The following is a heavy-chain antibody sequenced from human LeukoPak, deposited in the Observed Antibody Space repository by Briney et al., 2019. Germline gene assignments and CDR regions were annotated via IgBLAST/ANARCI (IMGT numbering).Heavy chain of an antibody. Sequence: XXXAISWVRQAPGQGLEWMGGIIPIFGTANYAQKFQGRVTITTHESTSTAYMELSSLRSEDTAVYYCARTTYYYYTDVWGKGTTVTVSS. J-gene: IGHJ6*03. D-gene: IGHD1-1*01. V-gene: IGHV1-69*05. CDR3: ARTTYYYYTDV. CDR1: XXXA. CDR2: IIPIFGTA.